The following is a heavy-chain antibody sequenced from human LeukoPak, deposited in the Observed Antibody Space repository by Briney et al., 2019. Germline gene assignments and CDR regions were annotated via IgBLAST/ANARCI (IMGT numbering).Heavy chain of an antibody. J-gene: IGHJ4*02. D-gene: IGHD3-22*01. CDR3: AKGPYYDSSGYYFDVDY. CDR2: ISYDGSNK. V-gene: IGHV3-30*18. Sequence: GGSLRLSCAASGFTFSSYGMHWVRQAPGKGLEWVAVISYDGSNKYYADSVKGRFTISRDNSKNTLYLQMNSLRAEDTAVYYCAKGPYYDSSGYYFDVDYWGQGTLVTVSS. CDR1: GFTFSSYG.